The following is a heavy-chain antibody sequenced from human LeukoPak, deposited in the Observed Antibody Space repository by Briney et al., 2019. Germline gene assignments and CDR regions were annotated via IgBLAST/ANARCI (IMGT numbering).Heavy chain of an antibody. J-gene: IGHJ4*02. D-gene: IGHD1-1*01. V-gene: IGHV4-34*01. CDR1: GGSFSGYH. Sequence: SETLSLTCAVYGGSFSGYHWSWIRQPPGKGLEWIGEINHSGSTNYNPSLKSRVTISVDTSKNQFSLKLSSVTAADTAVYYCARDGRDGTLGCWGQGTLVTVSS. CDR3: ARDGRDGTLGC. CDR2: INHSGST.